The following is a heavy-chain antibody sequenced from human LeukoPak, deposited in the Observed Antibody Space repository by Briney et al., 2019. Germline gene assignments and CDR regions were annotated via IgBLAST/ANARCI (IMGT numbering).Heavy chain of an antibody. CDR2: ISSSSSTI. Sequence: PGGSLRLSCAASGFTFSSYSMNWVRQAPGKGLEWVSYISSSSSTIYYADSVKGRFTISRDNAKNSLYLQMNSLRAEDTAVYYCARVLLWFGELLDYWGQGTLVTVSS. CDR1: GFTFSSYS. CDR3: ARVLLWFGELLDY. V-gene: IGHV3-48*04. D-gene: IGHD3-10*01. J-gene: IGHJ4*02.